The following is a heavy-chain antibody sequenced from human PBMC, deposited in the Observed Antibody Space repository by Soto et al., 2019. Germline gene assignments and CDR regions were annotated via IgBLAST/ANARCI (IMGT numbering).Heavy chain of an antibody. V-gene: IGHV2-5*02. J-gene: IGHJ5*02. D-gene: IGHD1-20*01. CDR1: GFSLTSSGVG. Sequence: QITLKESGPTLLEPTQTLTLTCSFSGFSLTSSGVGVGWLRQAPGKALECLGIIYWDGDRRYNPSLRQRLTITNDDSKNKVVHTMTYMEPVDTATYYCAHRLPYSYDWHVGWFDPWGQGTLVTVS. CDR3: AHRLPYSYDWHVGWFDP. CDR2: IYWDGDR.